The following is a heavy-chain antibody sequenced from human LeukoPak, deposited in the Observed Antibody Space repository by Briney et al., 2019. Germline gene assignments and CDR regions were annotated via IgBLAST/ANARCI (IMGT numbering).Heavy chain of an antibody. J-gene: IGHJ6*03. CDR1: GGSMTNYY. CDR3: ARLLQNTLPGLPYNYHYLDV. D-gene: IGHD2-15*01. V-gene: IGHV4-59*01. Sequence: PSETLSLTCTVSGGSMTNYYWSLIRQPPGKGLEWIGYVYYTGNTRYDPSLTSRVIISVDTSRNQFSLRLYSVTAADTAVYYCARLLQNTLPGLPYNYHYLDVWGKGTTVTVSS. CDR2: VYYTGNT.